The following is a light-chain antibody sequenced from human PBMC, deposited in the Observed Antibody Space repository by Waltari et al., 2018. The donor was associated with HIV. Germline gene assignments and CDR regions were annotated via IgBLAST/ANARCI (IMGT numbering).Light chain of an antibody. Sequence: DIQMTQSPSSLSASVGDRVTITCRASQTVTNYLNWYQQKPGKAPNLLIYAASTLQSGVSSRFSGSGSAAEYTLTISSLQPEYSATYFCQQSHSTPYTFGQGTKLEIQ. V-gene: IGKV1-39*01. CDR2: AAS. J-gene: IGKJ2*01. CDR1: QTVTNY. CDR3: QQSHSTPYT.